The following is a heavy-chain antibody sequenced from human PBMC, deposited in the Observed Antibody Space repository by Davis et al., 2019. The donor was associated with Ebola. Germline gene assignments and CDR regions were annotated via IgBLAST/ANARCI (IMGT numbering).Heavy chain of an antibody. CDR3: AKLWDSYCSRTSCLDV. D-gene: IGHD2-2*01. J-gene: IGHJ6*02. Sequence: PGGSLRLSCVASGFTLDDYAVHWVRQAPGKGLEWVSGISWNSGNIGYADSVKGRFNISRDNAKNSLYLQMNSLRAEDTALYYCAKLWDSYCSRTSCLDVWGQGTTVTVSS. CDR2: ISWNSGNI. V-gene: IGHV3-9*01. CDR1: GFTLDDYA.